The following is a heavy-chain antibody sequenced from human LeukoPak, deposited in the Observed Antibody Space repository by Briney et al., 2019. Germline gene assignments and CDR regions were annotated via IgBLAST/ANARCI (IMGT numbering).Heavy chain of an antibody. J-gene: IGHJ4*02. D-gene: IGHD3-22*01. Sequence: SGTLSLTRAVYGGSFSGYYWSWIRQPAGKELEWIGEINHSGSTEYDPPPKSRVTISLDTSKTHFSLKLSSGTAADMAVYYWARAATKHYDSSISKFKSHFDYGGQGTLVTVPS. CDR3: ARAATKHYDSSISKFKSHFDY. V-gene: IGHV4-34*01. CDR2: INHSGST. CDR1: GGSFSGYY.